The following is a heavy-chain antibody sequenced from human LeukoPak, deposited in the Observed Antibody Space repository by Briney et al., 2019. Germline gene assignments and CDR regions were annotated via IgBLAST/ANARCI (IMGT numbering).Heavy chain of an antibody. CDR2: IYYSGST. D-gene: IGHD6-19*01. Sequence: SETLSLTCTVSGGSISSSGYYWGWIRQPPGKGLEWIGSIYYSGSTYYNPSLKSRVTISVDTSKNQFSLRLSSVTAADTAVYYCARHRYSSAWSVVDYWGQGTLVTVSS. CDR3: ARHRYSSAWSVVDY. CDR1: GGSISSSGYY. V-gene: IGHV4-39*01. J-gene: IGHJ4*02.